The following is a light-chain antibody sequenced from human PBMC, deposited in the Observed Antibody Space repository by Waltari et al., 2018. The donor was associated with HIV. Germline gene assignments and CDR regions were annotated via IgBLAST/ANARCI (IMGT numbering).Light chain of an antibody. CDR1: QGIAGW. J-gene: IGKJ4*01. CDR2: AAS. Sequence: DILMTQSPSSVSASVGDRVTITCRASQGIAGWLAWYQQKPGKAPKLLIYAASSLASGVPARFSGSGSGTDFSLTISSLQPEDCAAYYCQQANSFPLSFGGGTKVEIK. CDR3: QQANSFPLS. V-gene: IGKV1-12*01.